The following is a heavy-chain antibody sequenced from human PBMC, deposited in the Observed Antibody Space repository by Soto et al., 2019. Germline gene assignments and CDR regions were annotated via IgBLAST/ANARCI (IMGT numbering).Heavy chain of an antibody. CDR1: GFTFSNYA. CDR3: ASGPVFDSGYSWYYDMDV. Sequence: GGSLRLSCAASGFTFSNYAMSWVRQAPGKGLEWVSGVGGSGDSTYYADSVKGRFTISRDKSKNSLYLQMNSLRAEDTAVYYCASGPVFDSGYSWYYDMDVWGKGTTVTVSS. D-gene: IGHD5-12*01. V-gene: IGHV3-23*01. CDR2: VGGSGDST. J-gene: IGHJ6*04.